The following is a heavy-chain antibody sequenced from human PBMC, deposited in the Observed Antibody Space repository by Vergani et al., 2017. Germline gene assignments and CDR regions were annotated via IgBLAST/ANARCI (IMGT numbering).Heavy chain of an antibody. Sequence: QVQLQESGPGLVKPSETLSLTCSVSGGSITNYYWSWIRQPARKVLEWIWSIYSSGNTNYNPSLQSRLTMSIDMSNNQFSLMLSSVTAADTAVYYSTRVNTETSGHLYYYYCMDVWGQGTAVTVS. V-gene: IGHV4-4*07. CDR2: IYSSGNT. J-gene: IGHJ6*02. CDR1: GGSITNYY. D-gene: IGHD4-11*01. CDR3: TRVNTETSGHLYYYYCMDV.